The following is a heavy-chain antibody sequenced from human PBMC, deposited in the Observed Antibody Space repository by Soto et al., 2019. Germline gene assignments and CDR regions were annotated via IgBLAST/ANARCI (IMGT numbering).Heavy chain of an antibody. J-gene: IGHJ6*03. CDR3: ARLWGWGDDYGDYEHYYYYMDV. CDR2: IYYSGST. Sequence: SETLSLTCTVSGGSISSYYWSWIRQPPGKGLEWIGYIYYSGSTNYNPSLKSRVTISVDTSKNQFSLRLSSVTAADTAVYYCARLWGWGDDYGDYEHYYYYMDVWGKGTTVTVSS. V-gene: IGHV4-59*08. D-gene: IGHD4-17*01. CDR1: GGSISSYY.